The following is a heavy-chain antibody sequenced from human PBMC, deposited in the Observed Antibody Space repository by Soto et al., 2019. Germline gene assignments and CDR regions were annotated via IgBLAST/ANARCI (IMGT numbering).Heavy chain of an antibody. D-gene: IGHD3-10*01. CDR2: IYYSGST. CDR1: GGSISSSSYY. J-gene: IGHJ6*02. Sequence: QLQLQESGPGLVKPSETLSLTCTVSGGSISSSSYYWGWIRQPPGKGLEWIGSIYYSGSTYYNPSLKSRVTISVDTSKNQFSLKLSSVTAADTAVYYCARQPTPGVTYYYYYGMDVWGQGTTVTVSS. CDR3: ARQPTPGVTYYYYYGMDV. V-gene: IGHV4-39*01.